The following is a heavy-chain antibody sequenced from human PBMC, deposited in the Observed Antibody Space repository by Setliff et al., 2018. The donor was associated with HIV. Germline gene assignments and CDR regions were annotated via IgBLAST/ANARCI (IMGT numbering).Heavy chain of an antibody. Sequence: GGSLRLSCTASGFIFGDYAMSWVRQAPGKGLEWVGFIRSKAYGGTTEYAASVEGRFTISRDDSKSIAYLQMNSLKTEDTAVYYCATDPQVEDQWEVFVDAYDIWGQGTMVTVSS. CDR1: GFIFGDYA. D-gene: IGHD1-26*01. CDR2: IRSKAYGGTT. CDR3: ATDPQVEDQWEVFVDAYDI. V-gene: IGHV3-49*04. J-gene: IGHJ3*02.